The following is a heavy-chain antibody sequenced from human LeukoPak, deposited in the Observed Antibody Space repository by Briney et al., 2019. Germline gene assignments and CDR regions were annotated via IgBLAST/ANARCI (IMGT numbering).Heavy chain of an antibody. V-gene: IGHV3-23*01. CDR1: GFYFSSFA. CDR3: AHPGATNVGY. J-gene: IGHJ1*01. Sequence: GGSLRLSCETSGFYFSSFAMSWVRQAPGKGPEWVSTISGTGGSTYYAASVKGRFTISRDNSNNSVSLQMDSLRAEDTALYYCAHPGATNVGYWGQGTLVTVSP. D-gene: IGHD1-26*01. CDR2: ISGTGGST.